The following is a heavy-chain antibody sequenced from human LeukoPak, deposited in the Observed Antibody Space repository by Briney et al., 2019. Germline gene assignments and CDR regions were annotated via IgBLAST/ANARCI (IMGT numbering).Heavy chain of an antibody. Sequence: SVKVSCKASGGTFSSYAISWVRQAPGQGLEWMGRIIPIFGTANYAQKFQGKVTITTDESTSTAYTELSSLRSEDTAVYYCAGVPIFGVVITESFDYWGQGTLVTVSS. CDR1: GGTFSSYA. J-gene: IGHJ4*02. CDR2: IIPIFGTA. D-gene: IGHD3-3*01. CDR3: AGVPIFGVVITESFDY. V-gene: IGHV1-69*05.